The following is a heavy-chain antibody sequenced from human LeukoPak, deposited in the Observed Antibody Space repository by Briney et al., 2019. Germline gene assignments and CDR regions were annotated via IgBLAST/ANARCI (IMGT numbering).Heavy chain of an antibody. V-gene: IGHV4-38-2*02. Sequence: SETLSLTCTVSGYSISSGYYWGWIRQPPGKGLEWIGSIYHSGSTYYNPSLKSRVAISVDTSKNQFSLKLSSVTAADTAVYYCAREEDGYNYYFDYWGQGTLVTVSS. CDR2: IYHSGST. J-gene: IGHJ4*02. CDR1: GYSISSGYY. D-gene: IGHD5-24*01. CDR3: AREEDGYNYYFDY.